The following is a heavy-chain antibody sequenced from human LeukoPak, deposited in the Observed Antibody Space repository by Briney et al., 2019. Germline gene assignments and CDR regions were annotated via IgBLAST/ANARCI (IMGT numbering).Heavy chain of an antibody. CDR3: ATAGARYCSGGSCLDY. D-gene: IGHD2-15*01. CDR1: GYTFTDYY. CDR2: VDPEDGET. Sequence: ASVKISGKVSGYTFTDYYMHWVQQAPGKGLEWMGLVDPEDGETIYAEKFQGRVTITADTSTDTAYMELSSLRSEDTAVYYCATAGARYCSGGSCLDYWGQGTLVTVSS. J-gene: IGHJ4*02. V-gene: IGHV1-69-2*01.